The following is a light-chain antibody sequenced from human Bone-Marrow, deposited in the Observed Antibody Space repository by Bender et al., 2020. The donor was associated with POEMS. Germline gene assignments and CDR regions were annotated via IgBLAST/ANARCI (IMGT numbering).Light chain of an antibody. J-gene: IGLJ3*02. Sequence: QSALTQPASVSGTPGQSVIISCSGTDSNFGGNNVNWYQHLPGSAPRLVVYSNYQRPSGVPARFSGSKSGTSASLAISGLQSEDEADYYCAAWDDILNVWVFGGGTKLTVV. V-gene: IGLV1-44*01. CDR2: SNY. CDR3: AAWDDILNVWV. CDR1: DSNFGGNN.